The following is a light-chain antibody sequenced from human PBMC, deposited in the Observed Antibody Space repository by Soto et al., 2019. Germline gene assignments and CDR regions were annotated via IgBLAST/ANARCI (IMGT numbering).Light chain of an antibody. CDR2: GAS. Sequence: EIVLTQSPGTLSLSPGERATLSCRASQSVSNNYLAWYQQRPGQAPSLLIYGASTRAPGIPARFSGSGSGTDFTLTISSLQSEDFAVYHCQHYNNWPITFGQGTRLEIK. V-gene: IGKV3-15*01. CDR3: QHYNNWPIT. CDR1: QSVSNN. J-gene: IGKJ5*01.